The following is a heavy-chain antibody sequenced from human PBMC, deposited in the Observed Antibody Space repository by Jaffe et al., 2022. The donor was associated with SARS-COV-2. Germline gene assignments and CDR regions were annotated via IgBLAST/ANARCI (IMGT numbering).Heavy chain of an antibody. CDR2: IYTSGST. V-gene: IGHV4-61*02. CDR3: ARAGSGWAYYYYYGMDV. CDR1: GGSISSGSYY. J-gene: IGHJ6*02. D-gene: IGHD6-19*01. Sequence: QVQLQESGPGLVKPSQTLSLTCTVSGGSISSGSYYWSWIRQPAGKGLEWIGRIYTSGSTNYNPSLKSRVTISVDTSKNQFSLKLSSVTAADTAVYYCARAGSGWAYYYYYGMDVWGQGTTVTVSS.